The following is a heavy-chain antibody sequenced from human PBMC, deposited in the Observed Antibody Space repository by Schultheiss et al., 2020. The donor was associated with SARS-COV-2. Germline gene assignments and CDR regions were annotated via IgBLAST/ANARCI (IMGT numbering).Heavy chain of an antibody. V-gene: IGHV3-21*01. J-gene: IGHJ6*03. CDR2: ISGSGDST. D-gene: IGHD3-9*01. Sequence: GGSLRLSCAASGFTFSSYGMHWVRQAPGKGLEWVSAISGSGDSTYYADSVKGRFTISRDNAKNSLYLQMNSLRAEDTAVYYCARWSSEYLDWLSLPRHYYYYMDVWGKGTTVTVSS. CDR3: ARWSSEYLDWLSLPRHYYYYMDV. CDR1: GFTFSSYG.